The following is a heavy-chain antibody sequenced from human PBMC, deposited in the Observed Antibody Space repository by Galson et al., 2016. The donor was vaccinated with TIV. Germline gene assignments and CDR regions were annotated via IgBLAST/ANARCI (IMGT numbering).Heavy chain of an antibody. V-gene: IGHV1-18*01. CDR1: GFTFLDYG. CDR2: IGPYNGNA. Sequence: SVKVSCKASGFTFLDYGITWVRQAPGQGLEWMGWIGPYNGNASYAQKFQDRFTMTTDTSTSTAYMELRSLRSDDTAVYYCARDVRRTWTSLDLRGPGTLVTGSS. CDR3: ARDVRRTWTSLDL. J-gene: IGHJ5*02. D-gene: IGHD1-1*01.